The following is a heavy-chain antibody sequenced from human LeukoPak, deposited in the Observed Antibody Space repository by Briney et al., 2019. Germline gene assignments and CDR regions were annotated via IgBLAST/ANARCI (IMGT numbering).Heavy chain of an antibody. CDR3: AKDNAGHFDY. V-gene: IGHV3-30*18. CDR2: ISYDGSNK. J-gene: IGHJ4*02. CDR1: GFTFSSYG. Sequence: GGSLRLSCAASGFTFSSYGMHWVRQAPGKGLEWVAVISYDGSNKYYADSVKGRFTISRDNSKNTLYLQMNSLRTEDTAVYYCAKDNAGHFDYWGQGTLVTVSS.